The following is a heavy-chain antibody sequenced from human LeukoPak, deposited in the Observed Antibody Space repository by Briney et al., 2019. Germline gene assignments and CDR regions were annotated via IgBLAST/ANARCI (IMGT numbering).Heavy chain of an antibody. J-gene: IGHJ3*02. V-gene: IGHV4-4*02. Sequence: SETLSLTCAVSGVSINSANWWSWVRQPPGKGLDWLGEIYHSGSTNYNPSLKSRVTMSVDTSKNQFSLKLSSVTAADTAVYYCARVWDSSGLVAFDIWGQGTMVTVSS. CDR1: GVSINSANW. CDR3: ARVWDSSGLVAFDI. CDR2: IYHSGST. D-gene: IGHD3-22*01.